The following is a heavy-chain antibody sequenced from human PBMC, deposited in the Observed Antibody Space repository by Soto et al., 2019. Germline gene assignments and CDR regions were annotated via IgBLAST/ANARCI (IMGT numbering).Heavy chain of an antibody. D-gene: IGHD6-19*01. CDR1: GGSISSYY. V-gene: IGHV4-59*01. CDR2: IYYSGST. CDR3: ARDFLVAGPYYDYYYGMDV. Sequence: SSETLSLTCTVSGGSISSYYWSWIRQPPGKGLEWIGYIYYSGSTNYNPSLKSRVTISVDTSKNQFSLKLSSVTAADTAVYYCARDFLVAGPYYDYYYGMDVWGQGTTVTVSS. J-gene: IGHJ6*02.